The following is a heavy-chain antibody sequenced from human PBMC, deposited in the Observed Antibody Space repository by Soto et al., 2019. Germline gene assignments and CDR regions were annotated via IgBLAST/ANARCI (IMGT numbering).Heavy chain of an antibody. CDR1: GFTFSSYG. V-gene: IGHV3-30*18. Sequence: GGSLRLSCAASGFTFSSYGMHWVRQAPGKGLEWVAVISYDGSNKYYADSVKGRFTISRDNSKNTLYLQMNSLRAEDTAVYYCAKDLGLGDYEYYFDYWGQGTLVTVSS. D-gene: IGHD4-17*01. J-gene: IGHJ4*02. CDR3: AKDLGLGDYEYYFDY. CDR2: ISYDGSNK.